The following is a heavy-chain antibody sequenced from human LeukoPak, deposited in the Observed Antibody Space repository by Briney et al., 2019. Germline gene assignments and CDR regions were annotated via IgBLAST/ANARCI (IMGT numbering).Heavy chain of an antibody. D-gene: IGHD3-3*01. J-gene: IGHJ4*02. CDR3: ARGKFLEWSIDDDYFDY. CDR1: GFTFSSYA. CDR2: ISSSSSYI. Sequence: GGSLRLSCAASGFTFSSYAMSWVRQAPGKGLEWVSSISSSSSYIYYADSVKGRFTISRDNAKNSLYLQMNSLRAEDTAVYYCARGKFLEWSIDDDYFDYWGQGTLVTVSS. V-gene: IGHV3-21*01.